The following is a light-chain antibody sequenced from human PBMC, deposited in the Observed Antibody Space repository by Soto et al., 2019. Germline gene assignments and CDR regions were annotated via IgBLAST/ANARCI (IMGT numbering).Light chain of an antibody. CDR2: DAS. Sequence: EIVLTQSPGTLSLSPGERATLSCRASQSVSSSQSAWYQQTLGHPPRLLFYDASTRTTGIPNRFSGSGSGTDFPLIITSLEPEDFALYLCQQHVGPPFTFGQGTRLEIK. CDR3: QQHVGPPFT. J-gene: IGKJ2*01. CDR1: QSVSSSQ. V-gene: IGKV3-20*01.